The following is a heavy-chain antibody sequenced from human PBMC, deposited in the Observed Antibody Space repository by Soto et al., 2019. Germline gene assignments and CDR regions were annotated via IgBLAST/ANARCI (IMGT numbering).Heavy chain of an antibody. J-gene: IGHJ6*02. Sequence: SETLSLTCTVSGGSISSGGYYWSWIRQHPGKGLEWIGYIYYSGSTYYNPSLKSRVTISVDTSKNQFSLKLGSVTAADTAVYYCARDRVFWSGYSQEDIDYYYYGMDVWGQGTTVTVSS. D-gene: IGHD3-3*01. CDR2: IYYSGST. V-gene: IGHV4-31*03. CDR3: ARDRVFWSGYSQEDIDYYYYGMDV. CDR1: GGSISSGGYY.